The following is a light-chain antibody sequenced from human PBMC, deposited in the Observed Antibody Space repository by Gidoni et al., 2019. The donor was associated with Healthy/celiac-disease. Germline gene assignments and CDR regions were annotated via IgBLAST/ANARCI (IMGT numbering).Light chain of an antibody. V-gene: IGLV1-40*01. J-gene: IGLJ2*01. CDR2: GNS. CDR1: SSNIGAGYD. Sequence: QSVLTQPPSVSGAPGQRVTISCTGSSSNIGAGYDVPWYQQLPGTAPKLLIYGNSNRPSVVPDRFSGSKSGTSASLAITGLQAEDEADYYCQSYDSSLSGSKVVFGGGTKLTVL. CDR3: QSYDSSLSGSKVV.